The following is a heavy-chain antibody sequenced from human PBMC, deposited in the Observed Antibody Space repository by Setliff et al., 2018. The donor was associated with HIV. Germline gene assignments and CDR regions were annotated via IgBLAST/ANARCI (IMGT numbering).Heavy chain of an antibody. J-gene: IGHJ3*02. D-gene: IGHD5-18*01. V-gene: IGHV4-59*01. Sequence: SETLSLTCTVSGGSISTYYWSWIRQSSGKGLEWIGYIYYSGSTKYNPSLKSRLTISVDTSKNQFSLKLRSVTAADTAFYYCARGVTHPPPFGAFDIWGLGTLVTVSS. CDR3: ARGVTHPPPFGAFDI. CDR2: IYYSGST. CDR1: GGSISTYY.